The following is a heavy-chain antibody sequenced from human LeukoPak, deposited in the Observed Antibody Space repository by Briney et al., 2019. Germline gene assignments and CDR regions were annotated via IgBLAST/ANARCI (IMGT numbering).Heavy chain of an antibody. CDR1: GYTFTNYR. CDR2: ISTYNVNT. J-gene: IGHJ4*02. V-gene: IGHV1-18*01. D-gene: IGHD3-16*01. CDR3: ARWTPQFGSL. Sequence: ASVKVSCKASGYTFTNYRNCWVRQAPGQGLEWMGWISTYNVNTYSAQKLQGRITMTTDTSTSTAYMELRSLRSDDTAVYYCARWTPQFGSLWGQGTLVTVSS.